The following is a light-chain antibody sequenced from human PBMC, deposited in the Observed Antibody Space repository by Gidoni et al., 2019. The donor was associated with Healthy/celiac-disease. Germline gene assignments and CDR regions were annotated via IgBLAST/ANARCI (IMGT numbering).Light chain of an antibody. CDR2: GAS. J-gene: IGKJ1*01. CDR3: QQYGTSPGT. Sequence: NVTSSYLAWYQQEPGQAPRLLIFGASTRATGIPDRFSGSGSGTDFTLTISRLEPEDFAVYFCQQYGTSPGTFGQGTKVEIK. V-gene: IGKV3-20*01. CDR1: NVTSSY.